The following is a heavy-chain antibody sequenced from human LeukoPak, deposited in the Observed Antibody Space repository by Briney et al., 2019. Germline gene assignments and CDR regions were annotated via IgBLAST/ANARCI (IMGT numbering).Heavy chain of an antibody. CDR1: GYTFTRYY. CDR2: IKPSVGTT. V-gene: IGHV1-46*01. D-gene: IGHD1-14*01. Sequence: GASVKVSCKASGYTFTRYYVHWVRHSPGQRLEWMGMIKPSVGTTGHAQKFQGRVTVTRATSTSTVYMGMSSLSSEDTAVYYGARGPENYYYFDYWGQGTLVTVSS. J-gene: IGHJ4*02. CDR3: ARGPENYYYFDY.